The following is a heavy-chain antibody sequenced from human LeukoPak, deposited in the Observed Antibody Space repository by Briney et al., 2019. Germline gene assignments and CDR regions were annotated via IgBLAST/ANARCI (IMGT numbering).Heavy chain of an antibody. J-gene: IGHJ4*02. V-gene: IGHV3-64*01. CDR3: ARDQDNWNYGEYYFDY. CDR2: ISSNGGST. Sequence: GGSLRLSCAASGFTFSSYAMHWVRQAPGKGLEYDSAISSNGGSTYYANSVKGRFTISRDNSKNTLYLQMGSLRAEDMAVYYCARDQDNWNYGEYYFDYWGQGTLVTVSS. CDR1: GFTFSSYA. D-gene: IGHD1-7*01.